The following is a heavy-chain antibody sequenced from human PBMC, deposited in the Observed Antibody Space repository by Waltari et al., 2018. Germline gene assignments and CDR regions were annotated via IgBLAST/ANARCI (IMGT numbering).Heavy chain of an antibody. J-gene: IGHJ5*02. CDR2: IYSGGST. CDR3: ARDKGP. Sequence: EWQLVETGGGLIQPGGSLRLSCAASGFSVGNNYMSWVRHVSGKGLEWVSVIYSGGSTYYADSVKGRFTISRDNSKNTLHLQMNSLRADDTAVYYCARDKGPWGQGTLVTVSS. CDR1: GFSVGNNY. V-gene: IGHV3-53*02.